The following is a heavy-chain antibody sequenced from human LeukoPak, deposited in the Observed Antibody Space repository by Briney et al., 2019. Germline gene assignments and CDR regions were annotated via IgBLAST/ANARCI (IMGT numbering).Heavy chain of an antibody. D-gene: IGHD3-3*01. Sequence: GGSLRLSCAASGFSFTTYDMNWVRQAPGKGLEWVSAISGGGGSTYYADSVKGRFTISRDNSKNTVYLQMDSLRAEDTAVYYCAKGGITIFGVDYWGQGTLVTVSS. V-gene: IGHV3-23*01. J-gene: IGHJ4*02. CDR1: GFSFTTYD. CDR3: AKGGITIFGVDY. CDR2: ISGGGGST.